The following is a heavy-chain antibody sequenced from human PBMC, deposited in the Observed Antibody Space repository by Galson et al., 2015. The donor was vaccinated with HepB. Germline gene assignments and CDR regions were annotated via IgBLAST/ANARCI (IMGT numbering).Heavy chain of an antibody. CDR2: ITNSGGKT. CDR3: AKDGIMVAPIPYHFHY. J-gene: IGHJ4*02. D-gene: IGHD2-21*01. V-gene: IGHV3-23*01. Sequence: SLRLSCAASGFTFTRYAMTWVRRAPGNGLEWVSRITNSGGKTYYTESVKGRFTISRDNSKNTHWLQLNSLRVEDTAVYYCAKDGIMVAPIPYHFHYWGQGTLVTVSS. CDR1: GFTFTRYA.